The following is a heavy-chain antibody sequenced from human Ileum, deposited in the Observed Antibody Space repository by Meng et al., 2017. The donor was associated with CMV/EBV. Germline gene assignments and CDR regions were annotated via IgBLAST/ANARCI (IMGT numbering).Heavy chain of an antibody. CDR3: ARDPNSGWHFEY. CDR2: IYYSGTT. Sequence: VSGTRLCKPSVHRAFTCSVFGWSISTGSDYWGWIRQPPGKGLEWIGNIYYSGTTYYNPTIKSRVTISGDTSKNQFSLILSSVTAADTSVYYCARDPNSGWHFEYWGQGTLVTVSS. CDR1: GWSISTGSDY. V-gene: IGHV4-39*07. D-gene: IGHD6-19*01. J-gene: IGHJ4*02.